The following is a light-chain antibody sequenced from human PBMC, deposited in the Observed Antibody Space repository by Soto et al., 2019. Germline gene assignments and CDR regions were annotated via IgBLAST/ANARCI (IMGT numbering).Light chain of an antibody. CDR1: QDVKYY. CDR2: DTS. J-gene: IGKJ4*01. V-gene: IGKV3D-11*01. Sequence: EIVMTQSPAILSLSPGERATLSCRASQDVKYYLAWYQQKPGKAPRLLIYDTSNRATGIPARFSGSAPGTDFPLTINSLEPEDSALYYCQQRGDWPTFGGGTKVEIK. CDR3: QQRGDWPT.